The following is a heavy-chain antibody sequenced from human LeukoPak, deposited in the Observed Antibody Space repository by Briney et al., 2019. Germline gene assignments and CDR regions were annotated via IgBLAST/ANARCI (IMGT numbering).Heavy chain of an antibody. CDR1: GYTFTSYY. J-gene: IGHJ5*02. Sequence: ASVKVSCKASGYTFTSYYMHWVRQAPGQGLEWMGLINPTGGSTGYAQKFQGRVTMTRDMSTSTDYMGLSSLRSEDTAIYYCARDNSVGDNAWWFDPWGQGTLVTASS. CDR2: INPTGGST. D-gene: IGHD1-26*01. V-gene: IGHV1-46*01. CDR3: ARDNSVGDNAWWFDP.